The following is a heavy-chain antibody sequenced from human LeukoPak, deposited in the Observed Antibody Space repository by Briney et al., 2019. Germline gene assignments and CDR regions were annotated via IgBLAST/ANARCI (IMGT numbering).Heavy chain of an antibody. CDR2: ISAYNGNT. V-gene: IGHV1-18*01. D-gene: IGHD5-12*01. CDR3: ARDRPWITNWFDP. J-gene: IGHJ5*02. Sequence: ASVKVSCKASGYTFTSYGITWVRQAPGQGLEWMGWISAYNGNTRSAQNLQGRVTMTRDTSTSTVYMELSSLRSEDTAVYYCARDRPWITNWFDPWGQGTLVTVSS. CDR1: GYTFTSYG.